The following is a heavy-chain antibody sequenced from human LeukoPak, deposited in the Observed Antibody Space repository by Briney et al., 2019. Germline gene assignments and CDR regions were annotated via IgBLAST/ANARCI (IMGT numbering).Heavy chain of an antibody. CDR2: IYYSGST. Sequence: SETLSLTCTVSGGSISSSSYYWGWIRQPPGKGLEWSGSIYYSGSTYYNPSLKSRVTISVDTSKNQFSLKLSSVTAADTAVYYCARGLGSGWATLDYWGQGTLVTVSS. CDR3: ARGLGSGWATLDY. CDR1: GGSISSSSYY. V-gene: IGHV4-39*07. J-gene: IGHJ4*02. D-gene: IGHD6-19*01.